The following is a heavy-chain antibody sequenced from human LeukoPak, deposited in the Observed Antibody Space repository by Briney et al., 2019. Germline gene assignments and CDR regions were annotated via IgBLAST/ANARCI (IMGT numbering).Heavy chain of an antibody. CDR1: GFTFSSYW. D-gene: IGHD2-15*01. CDR2: INSDGSST. J-gene: IGHJ5*02. CDR3: ARGPVALVWVWFDP. Sequence: GGSLRLSCAASGFTFSSYWMHWVRQAPGKGLVWVSRINSDGSSTSYADSVKGRFTISRDNAKNTLYLQMNSLRSDDTAVYYCARGPVALVWVWFDPWGQGTLVTVSS. V-gene: IGHV3-74*01.